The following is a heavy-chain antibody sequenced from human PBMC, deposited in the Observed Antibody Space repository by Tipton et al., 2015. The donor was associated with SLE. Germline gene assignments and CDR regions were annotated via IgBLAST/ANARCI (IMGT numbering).Heavy chain of an antibody. Sequence: SLRLSCAASGFTFSSYWMHWVRQAPGKGLVWVSRINSDGSSTSYADSVKGRFTISRGNAKNTLYLQMNSLRAEDTAVYYCAREYPGYYYYIDVWGKGTTVTVSS. CDR2: INSDGSST. CDR1: GFTFSSYW. D-gene: IGHD2-2*02. J-gene: IGHJ6*03. CDR3: AREYPGYYYYIDV. V-gene: IGHV3-74*01.